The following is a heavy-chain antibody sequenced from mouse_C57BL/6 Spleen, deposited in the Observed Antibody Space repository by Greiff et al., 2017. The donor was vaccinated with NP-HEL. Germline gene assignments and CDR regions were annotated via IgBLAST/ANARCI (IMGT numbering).Heavy chain of an antibody. CDR3: ARNVICDY. V-gene: IGHV5-17*01. CDR1: GFTFSDYG. J-gene: IGHJ2*01. CDR2: ISSGSSTI. Sequence: EVQLVESGGGLVKPGGSLKISCAASGFTFSDYGMHWVRQAPEKGLEWVAYISSGSSTIYYADTVKGRFTISGDNAKNTLFLQITSLRSEDTAMYYCARNVICDYWGQGTTLTVSS.